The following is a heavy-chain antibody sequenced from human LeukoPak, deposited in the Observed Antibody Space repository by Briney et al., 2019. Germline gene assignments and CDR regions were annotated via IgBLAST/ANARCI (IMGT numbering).Heavy chain of an antibody. CDR3: ARDKPALDY. J-gene: IGHJ4*02. CDR1: GFTFIVYY. CDR2: INLNTGDT. V-gene: IGHV1-2*02. Sequence: ASVKVSCKASGFTFIVYYMHWVRQAPGQWGEWMGWINLNTGDTDYAPKFQGRVHLTRDTSITKAYMELSRLRYDDTAVYYCARDKPALDYWGRGTLVTVSS.